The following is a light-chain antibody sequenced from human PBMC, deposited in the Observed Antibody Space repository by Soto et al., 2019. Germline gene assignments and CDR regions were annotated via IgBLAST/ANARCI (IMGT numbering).Light chain of an antibody. J-gene: IGKJ3*01. V-gene: IGKV3-20*01. CDR1: RSVSSSY. Sequence: ETVLTQSPGTLSLSPGERATLSCRASRSVSSSYLAWYQQKPGQAPRLLIYGASSRATGIPDRFSGSGSGTDFTLTISRLEPEDFAVYYCQQYGSSPRFTFGPGTKVDIK. CDR2: GAS. CDR3: QQYGSSPRFT.